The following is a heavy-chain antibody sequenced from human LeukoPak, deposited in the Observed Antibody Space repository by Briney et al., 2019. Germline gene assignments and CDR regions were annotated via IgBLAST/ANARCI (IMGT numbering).Heavy chain of an antibody. D-gene: IGHD4-23*01. CDR2: IIPIFGTA. Sequence: GASVKVSCKASGGTFSSYSISWVRQAPGQGLEWMGGIIPIFGTANYAQKFQGRVTITADKSTSTAYMELSSLRSEDTAVYYCASIALGGKGTYYFDYWGQGTLVTVSS. CDR3: ASIALGGKGTYYFDY. CDR1: GGTFSSYS. J-gene: IGHJ4*02. V-gene: IGHV1-69*06.